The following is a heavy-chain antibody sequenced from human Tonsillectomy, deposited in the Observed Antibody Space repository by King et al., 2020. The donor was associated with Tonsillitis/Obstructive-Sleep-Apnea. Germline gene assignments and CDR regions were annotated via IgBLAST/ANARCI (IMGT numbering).Heavy chain of an antibody. V-gene: IGHV3-48*02. CDR2: ISSSSSTI. J-gene: IGHJ4*02. CDR1: GFTFSSYS. CDR3: ARDPVTTRHYFDY. D-gene: IGHD4-17*01. Sequence: VQLVESGGGLVQPGGSLRLSCAASGFTFSSYSLNWVRQAPEKGLEWVSYISSSSSTIYYADSVKGRFTISRDNAKNSLYLQMNSLRDEETAVYYCARDPVTTRHYFDYWGQGALVTVSS.